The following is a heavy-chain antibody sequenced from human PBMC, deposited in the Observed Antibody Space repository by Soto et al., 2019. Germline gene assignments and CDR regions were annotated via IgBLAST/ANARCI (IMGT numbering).Heavy chain of an antibody. CDR1: GYTFTSYG. CDR3: ARDRGYYGSGSYYPSYWFDP. D-gene: IGHD3-10*01. Sequence: QVQLVQSGAEVKKPGASVKVSCKASGYTFTSYGISWVRQAPGQGLEWMGWISAYNGNTNYAQKLQGRVTMTTDTSTTTAYMELRSLRSDDTAVYYCARDRGYYGSGSYYPSYWFDPWGQGTLVTVSS. CDR2: ISAYNGNT. J-gene: IGHJ5*02. V-gene: IGHV1-18*01.